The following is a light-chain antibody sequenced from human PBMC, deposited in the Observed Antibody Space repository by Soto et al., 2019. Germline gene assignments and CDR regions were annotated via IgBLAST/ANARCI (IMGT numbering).Light chain of an antibody. J-gene: IGKJ1*01. Sequence: DIVMTQYPDSLAVSLGERATINCKSSQSLLYSSNSKNYLAWYQRKSGQPPKLLIYWASTRESGVPDRFSGSGSGTDFTLTISSLQADDVAVYYCQQYLSIPRTFGQGTKVEIK. CDR2: WAS. CDR1: QSLLYSSNSKNY. CDR3: QQYLSIPRT. V-gene: IGKV4-1*01.